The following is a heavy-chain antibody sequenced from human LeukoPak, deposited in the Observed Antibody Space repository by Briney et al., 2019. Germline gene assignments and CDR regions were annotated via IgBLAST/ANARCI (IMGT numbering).Heavy chain of an antibody. CDR3: ARVGSGWQYYYYYYYRDV. D-gene: IGHD6-19*01. CDR1: GYTFTSYD. V-gene: IGHV1-8*01. Sequence: GASVKVSCKASGYTFTSYDINWVRQATGQGLEWMGWMNPNSGNTAYAQKFQGRVTMTSNTSISTAYLELSSLRSEDTAVYYCARVGSGWQYYYYYYYRDVWGKGTTVTVSS. J-gene: IGHJ6*03. CDR2: MNPNSGNT.